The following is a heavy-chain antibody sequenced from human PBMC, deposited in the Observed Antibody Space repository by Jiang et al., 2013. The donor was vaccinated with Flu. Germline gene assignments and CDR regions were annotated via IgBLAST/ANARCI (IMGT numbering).Heavy chain of an antibody. CDR1: GFSLSTSGVG. CDR3: ARLRWELLRENYFDY. D-gene: IGHD1-26*01. Sequence: KPTQTLTLTCTFSGFSLSTSGVGVGWIRQPPGKALEWLALIYWDDDKRYSPSLKSRLTITEDTSKNQVVLTMTNMDPVDTATYYCARLRWELLRENYFDYWGQGTLVTVSS. CDR2: IYWDDDK. V-gene: IGHV2-5*02. J-gene: IGHJ4*02.